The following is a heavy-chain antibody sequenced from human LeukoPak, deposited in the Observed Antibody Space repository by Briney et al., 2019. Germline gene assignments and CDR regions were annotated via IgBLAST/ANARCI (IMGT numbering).Heavy chain of an antibody. J-gene: IGHJ4*02. V-gene: IGHV4-59*08. CDR3: ALQDLGYYGSGSYSPMDY. CDR1: GGSISSYY. CDR2: IYYSGST. Sequence: PSETLSLTCTVSGGSISSYYWSWIRQPPGKGLEWIGYIYYSGSTNYNPSLKSRVTISVDTSKNQFSLKLSSVTAADPAVYYCALQDLGYYGSGSYSPMDYWGQGTLVTVSS. D-gene: IGHD3-10*01.